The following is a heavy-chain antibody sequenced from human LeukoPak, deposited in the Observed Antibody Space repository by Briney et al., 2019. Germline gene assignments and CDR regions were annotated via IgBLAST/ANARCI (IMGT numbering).Heavy chain of an antibody. D-gene: IGHD3-9*01. CDR3: QKTAYDILTGVDY. V-gene: IGHV3-23*01. J-gene: IGHJ4*02. Sequence: PGGSLRLSCAASGFTFSTYAMSWVRQAPRKGLEWVSSISGSGGSTYYADCVKGRFTISRDNSHNTLYLQMNSLRGEDTFFFYKQKTAYDILTGVDYWGQGTLVTVSS. CDR1: GFTFSTYA. CDR2: ISGSGGST.